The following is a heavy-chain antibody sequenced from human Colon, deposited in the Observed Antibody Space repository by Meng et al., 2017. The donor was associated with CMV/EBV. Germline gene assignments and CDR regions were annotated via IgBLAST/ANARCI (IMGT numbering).Heavy chain of an antibody. V-gene: IGHV2-5*02. CDR2: IYWDDDK. CDR3: AHRPYGSGSYFFDY. Sequence: QITLKESGHTLVKPTQTLTLTCTFSGFSLSTIGMGVGWIRQPPGKALEWLGVIYWDDDKRYSPSLKSRLTITKDTSKNQVVLTMTNLDPLDTATYYCAHRPYGSGSYFFDYWGQGTLVTVSS. J-gene: IGHJ4*02. CDR1: GFSLSTIGMG. D-gene: IGHD3-10*01.